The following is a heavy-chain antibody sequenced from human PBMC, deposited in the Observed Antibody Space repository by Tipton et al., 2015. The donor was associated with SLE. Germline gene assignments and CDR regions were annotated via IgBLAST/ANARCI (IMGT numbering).Heavy chain of an antibody. J-gene: IGHJ4*02. CDR3: ARPRYSYGPLFDY. CDR2: LHSSGTT. D-gene: IGHD5-18*01. Sequence: TLSLTCTVSGSSMNNYVWSWIRQPPGKGLEWIASLHSSGTTSSTPSLDCRVTISTDTSKRHFSLKMTSVTAADTAVYYCARPRYSYGPLFDYWGQGTLVTVSS. CDR1: GSSMNNYV. V-gene: IGHV4-59*08.